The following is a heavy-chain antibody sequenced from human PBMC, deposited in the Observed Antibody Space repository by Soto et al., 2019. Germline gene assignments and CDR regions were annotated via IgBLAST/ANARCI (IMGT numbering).Heavy chain of an antibody. D-gene: IGHD5-18*01. Sequence: PSETLSLTCTVSGGSISSGGYYWSWIRQHPGKGLEWIGYIYYSGSTYYNPSLKSRVTISVDTSKNQFSLKLSSVTAADTAVYYCARDLHGVDTNYYYYYGMDVWGQGTTVTVSS. J-gene: IGHJ6*02. CDR1: GGSISSGGYY. CDR3: ARDLHGVDTNYYYYYGMDV. CDR2: IYYSGST. V-gene: IGHV4-31*03.